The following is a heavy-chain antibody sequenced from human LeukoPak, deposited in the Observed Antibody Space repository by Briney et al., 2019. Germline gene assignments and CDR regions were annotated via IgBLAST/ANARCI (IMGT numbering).Heavy chain of an antibody. CDR2: IIPIFGTA. Sequence: ASVKVSCKASGGTFSSYAISWVRQAPGQGLERMGGIIPIFGTANYAQKFQGKVTITTDESTSTAYMELSSLRSEDTAVYYCARGAVRYGYCSSTSCLLYELHQNWFDPWGQGTLVTVSS. CDR3: ARGAVRYGYCSSTSCLLYELHQNWFDP. CDR1: GGTFSSYA. V-gene: IGHV1-69*05. J-gene: IGHJ5*02. D-gene: IGHD2-2*03.